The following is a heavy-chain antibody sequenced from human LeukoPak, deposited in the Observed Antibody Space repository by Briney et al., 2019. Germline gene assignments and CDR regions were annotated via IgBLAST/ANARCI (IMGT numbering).Heavy chain of an antibody. CDR1: GGSISSYY. D-gene: IGHD3-22*01. Sequence: SETLSLTCTVSGGSISSYYWSWIRQPPGKGLEWIGYIYYSGSTNYNPSLKSRVTISVDTSKNQFSLKLSSVTAADTAVYYCARRQLCYYDSSGLKNDAFDIWGQGTMVTVSS. CDR2: IYYSGST. V-gene: IGHV4-59*08. CDR3: ARRQLCYYDSSGLKNDAFDI. J-gene: IGHJ3*02.